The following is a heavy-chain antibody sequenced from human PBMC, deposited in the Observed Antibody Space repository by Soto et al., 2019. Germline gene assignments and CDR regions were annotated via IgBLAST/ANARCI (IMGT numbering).Heavy chain of an antibody. CDR3: AKDEDFWSGYPDY. D-gene: IGHD3-3*01. CDR1: GFTVSSKY. J-gene: IGHJ4*02. V-gene: IGHV3-53*01. Sequence: PGGSLRLSCAASGFTVSSKYMSWVRQAPGKGLEWVSLIQSGGPTYYADSVKGRFTISRDNSKNTLYLQMNSLRAEDTAVYYCAKDEDFWSGYPDYWGQGTLVTVSS. CDR2: IQSGGPT.